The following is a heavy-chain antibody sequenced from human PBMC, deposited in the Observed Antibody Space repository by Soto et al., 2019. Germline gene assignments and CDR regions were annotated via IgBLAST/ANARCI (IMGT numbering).Heavy chain of an antibody. J-gene: IGHJ3*02. CDR1: GGTFSSYA. D-gene: IGHD1-26*01. CDR2: IIPIFGTA. Sequence: ASVKVSCKASGGTFSSYAISWVRQAPGQGLEWMGGIIPIFGTANYAQKFRGRVTITADESTSTAYMELSSLRSEDTAVYYCAGGEEYSGSYLPYAFDIWGQGTMVTVSS. CDR3: AGGEEYSGSYLPYAFDI. V-gene: IGHV1-69*13.